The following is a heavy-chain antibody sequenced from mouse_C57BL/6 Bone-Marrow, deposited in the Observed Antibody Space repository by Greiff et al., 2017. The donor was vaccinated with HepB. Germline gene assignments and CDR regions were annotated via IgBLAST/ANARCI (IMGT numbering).Heavy chain of an antibody. Sequence: QVQLQQPGAELVKPGASVKLSCKASGYTFTSYWMQWVKLRPGQGLEWIGEIDPSDSYTNYNQKFKGKSTLTVDKSSSTAYMQLSSLTSEDSAVYYCARNEYGGYYQAWFAYWGQGTLVTVSA. CDR1: GYTFTSYW. CDR3: ARNEYGGYYQAWFAY. CDR2: IDPSDSYT. V-gene: IGHV1-69*01. D-gene: IGHD2-3*01. J-gene: IGHJ3*01.